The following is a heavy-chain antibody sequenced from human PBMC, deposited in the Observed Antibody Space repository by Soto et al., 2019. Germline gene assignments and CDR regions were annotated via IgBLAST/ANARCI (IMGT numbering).Heavy chain of an antibody. V-gene: IGHV4-39*01. J-gene: IGHJ6*04. CDR1: GDSFSLASDY. CDR3: AKTLYCTSGSCYPYYYYGMDV. Sequence: QLQLQESGPGLVKASETLSLTCTVSGDSFSLASDYWGWIRQPPGKGLEWIGSVFYSGPTFYNPSLKNRATISVDTSKSQISLTLSALTAADTAVYFCAKTLYCTSGSCYPYYYYGMDVWGKGTTVTVAS. D-gene: IGHD2-15*01. CDR2: VFYSGPT.